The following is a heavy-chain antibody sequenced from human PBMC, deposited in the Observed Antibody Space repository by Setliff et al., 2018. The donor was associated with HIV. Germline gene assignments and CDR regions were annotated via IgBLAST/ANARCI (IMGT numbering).Heavy chain of an antibody. J-gene: IGHJ4*02. D-gene: IGHD3-22*01. CDR3: ATTDDSSLSYYFNY. V-gene: IGHV3-11*03. CDR2: ISSGRIYT. Sequence: GGSLRLSCAASGFTFSDHYMTWIRQAPGKGLEWISFISSGRIYTNYADSVKGRFTISRDNSKNTLYLQMNSLRAEDTAVYYCATTDDSSLSYYFNYWGQGTLVTVSS. CDR1: GFTFSDHY.